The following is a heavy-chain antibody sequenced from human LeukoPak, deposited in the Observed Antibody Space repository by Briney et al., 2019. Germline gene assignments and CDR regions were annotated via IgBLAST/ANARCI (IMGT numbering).Heavy chain of an antibody. CDR3: APRNVYKGYFDN. D-gene: IGHD5-24*01. V-gene: IGHV1-24*01. J-gene: IGHJ4*02. Sequence: ASVKVSCKVSGYTFTELAMHWVRQAPGKGLGWMGSFDPEDGGRIYAQKLQGRLIMTEDTSRDTAYLELSSLRSDDTAVYYCAPRNVYKGYFDNWGQGTLVTVSS. CDR1: GYTFTELA. CDR2: FDPEDGGR.